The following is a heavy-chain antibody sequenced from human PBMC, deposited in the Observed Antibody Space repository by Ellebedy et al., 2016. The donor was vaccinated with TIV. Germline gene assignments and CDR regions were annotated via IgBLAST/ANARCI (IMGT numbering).Heavy chain of an antibody. V-gene: IGHV4-39*01. CDR1: GGSISSSSYY. CDR2: IYYSGST. Sequence: MPSETLSLTCTVSGGSISSSSYYWGWIRQPPGKGLEWIGSIYYSGSTYYNPSLKSRVTISVDTSKNQFSLKLSSVTAADTAVYYCARGWGSYRPNNHDDAFDIWGQGTMVTVSS. CDR3: ARGWGSYRPNNHDDAFDI. D-gene: IGHD3-16*02. J-gene: IGHJ3*02.